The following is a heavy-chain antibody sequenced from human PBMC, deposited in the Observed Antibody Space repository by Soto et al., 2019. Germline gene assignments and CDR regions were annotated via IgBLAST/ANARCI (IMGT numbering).Heavy chain of an antibody. D-gene: IGHD5-18*01. CDR1: GGSISSSSYY. CDR2: IYYSGST. J-gene: IGHJ5*02. Sequence: QLQLQESGPGLVKPSETLFLTCTVSGGSISSSSYYWGWIRQPPGKGLEWIGSIYYSGSTYYNPSPKSRVTISVDTSKNQFSLKLSSVTAADTAVYYCARHSPRGYKFDPWGQGTLVTVSS. V-gene: IGHV4-39*01. CDR3: ARHSPRGYKFDP.